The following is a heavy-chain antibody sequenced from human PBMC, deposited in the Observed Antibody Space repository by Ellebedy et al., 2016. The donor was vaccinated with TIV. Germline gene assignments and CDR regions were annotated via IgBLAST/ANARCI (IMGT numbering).Heavy chain of an antibody. Sequence: PSETLSLTCTVSGFPIDTYYWSWIRQPPGKGLEWIGYAYYSGTTKYNPSLGGRVSISVDTSNNQFSLKLTSVIAADSAVYYCARLVSSSGWVEDFDYWGQGILVTVSS. CDR1: GFPIDTYY. V-gene: IGHV4-59*08. J-gene: IGHJ4*02. CDR2: AYYSGTT. D-gene: IGHD6-19*01. CDR3: ARLVSSSGWVEDFDY.